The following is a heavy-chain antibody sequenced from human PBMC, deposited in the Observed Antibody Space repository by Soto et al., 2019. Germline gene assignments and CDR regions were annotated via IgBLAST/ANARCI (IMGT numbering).Heavy chain of an antibody. CDR3: AREGNEGHYFDY. D-gene: IGHD1-1*01. Sequence: QVQLQESGPGLVKPSETLSLTCTVSGGSISSYYWSWIRQPPGKGLEWIGYIYYSGSTNYNPSLKSRVTLSVDTSKNHFSVKLSSVTAADTAVYYCAREGNEGHYFDYWGQGTLVTVSS. V-gene: IGHV4-59*01. J-gene: IGHJ4*02. CDR1: GGSISSYY. CDR2: IYYSGST.